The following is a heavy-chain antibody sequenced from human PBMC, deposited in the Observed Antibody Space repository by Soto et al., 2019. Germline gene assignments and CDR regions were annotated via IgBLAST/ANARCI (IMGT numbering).Heavy chain of an antibody. CDR2: INHSGSN. Sequence: SETLSLTCVVSGGSFSTYYYNWIRQSPGKGLEWIGEINHSGSNNYSPSLKSRVTMPLDTSKNQFSLKLTSVTAADTAVYYGARGGSNDWQVASDIWGHGTMVTVSS. D-gene: IGHD3-9*01. CDR1: GGSFSTYY. V-gene: IGHV4-34*01. J-gene: IGHJ3*02. CDR3: ARGGSNDWQVASDI.